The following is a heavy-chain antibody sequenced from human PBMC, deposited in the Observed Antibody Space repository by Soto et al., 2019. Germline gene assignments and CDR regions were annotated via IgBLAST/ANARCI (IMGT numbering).Heavy chain of an antibody. CDR2: IYYSGST. D-gene: IGHD2-2*01. J-gene: IGHJ6*02. Sequence: SETLSLTCTVSGGSISSGDYYWSWIRQPPGKGLEWIGYIYYSGSTYYNPSLKSRVTISVDTSKNQFSLKLSSVTAADTAVYYCASSYCSSTSCYCPGCLPDYYGMDGWGQGTTVTLSS. CDR1: GGSISSGDYY. V-gene: IGHV4-30-4*01. CDR3: ASSYCSSTSCYCPGCLPDYYGMDG.